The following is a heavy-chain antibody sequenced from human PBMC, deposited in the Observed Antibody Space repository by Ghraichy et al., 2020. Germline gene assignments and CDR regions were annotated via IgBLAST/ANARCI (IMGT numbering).Heavy chain of an antibody. CDR1: EFTFDGYP. V-gene: IGHV3-23*01. CDR2: LGADGRST. D-gene: IGHD1-26*01. J-gene: IGHJ3*01. Sequence: GGSLRLSCAVSEFTFDGYPMTWVRQAPGKGLEWVSTLGADGRSTFYADSVKGRFTISRDKSKRTMYLQMNSLRADDTAVYYWAKEGGRLGGGAFEVWGQGTKVTVSS. CDR3: AKEGGRLGGGAFEV.